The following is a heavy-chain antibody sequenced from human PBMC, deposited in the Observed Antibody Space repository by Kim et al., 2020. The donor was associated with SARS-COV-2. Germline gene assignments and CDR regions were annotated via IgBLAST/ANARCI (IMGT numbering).Heavy chain of an antibody. CDR3: AREAVALDN. CDR1: GYTFSSYV. V-gene: IGHV1-18*01. J-gene: IGHJ4*02. Sequence: ASVKVSCKASGYTFSSYVINWVRQAPGQGLEWMGRISAFNGNTNYAQKFQDRVTMSTDTSTSTAYMELRSLRSDDAAVYYCAREAVALDNWGQGSLVTVSS. CDR2: ISAFNGNT. D-gene: IGHD6-25*01.